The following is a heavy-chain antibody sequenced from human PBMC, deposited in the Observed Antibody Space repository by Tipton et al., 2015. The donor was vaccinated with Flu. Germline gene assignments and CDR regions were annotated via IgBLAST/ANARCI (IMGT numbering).Heavy chain of an antibody. CDR3: VRPQVSYGMPAAFFFDD. CDR1: GYILSSDW. J-gene: IGHJ4*02. V-gene: IGHV5-51*03. Sequence: VQLVQSGAEVTQPGKSLRISCEASGYILSSDWIGWVRQMPGKGLEWMGAIYPGASHGTYSPPFQGQVTISVDTSINTAYLQWSSLRASDTAMYYCVRPQVSYGMPAAFFFDDWRQGTLVTVSS. D-gene: IGHD3-16*01. CDR2: IYPGASHG.